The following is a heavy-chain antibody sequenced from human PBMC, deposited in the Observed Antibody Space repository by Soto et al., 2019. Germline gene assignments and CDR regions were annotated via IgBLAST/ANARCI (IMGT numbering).Heavy chain of an antibody. Sequence: SDTLSLTCAVYGGFVSSGTYYWSWIRQPPGKGLEWIGEMSHSGGTHFNPSLKSRVTISVDTSKNQFSLKMSSVTAADTALYYFARVERGTVTTVVDAFDIWGPGTMVTVSS. V-gene: IGHV4-61*01. CDR1: GGFVSSGTYY. CDR3: ARVERGTVTTVVDAFDI. J-gene: IGHJ3*02. CDR2: MSHSGGT. D-gene: IGHD1-1*01.